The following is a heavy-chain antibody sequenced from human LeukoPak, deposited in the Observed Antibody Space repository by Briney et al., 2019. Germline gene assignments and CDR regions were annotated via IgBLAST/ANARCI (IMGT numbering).Heavy chain of an antibody. J-gene: IGHJ4*02. D-gene: IGHD1-14*01. Sequence: GGYLRLSCAASGFTISSQAMSWVRQAPGKGLQCVSTIGISDVDRHYADSVKGRFTISRDKSKNTLYLQMNSLRADDTAVYYCAKDAPGAGGFDYWGQGTPVTVSS. CDR3: AKDAPGAGGFDY. V-gene: IGHV3-23*01. CDR2: IGISDVDR. CDR1: GFTISSQA.